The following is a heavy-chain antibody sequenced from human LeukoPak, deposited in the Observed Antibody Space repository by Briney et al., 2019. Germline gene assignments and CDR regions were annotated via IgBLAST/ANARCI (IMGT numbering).Heavy chain of an antibody. D-gene: IGHD3/OR15-3a*01. Sequence: GGSLRLSCEASGFTFSSYWMSWVRQAPGKGLEWVANVKQDGGERYYVDSVRGRFTISRDNSKNSLYLQMNSLRAEGTAVYYCVRDGRPLDYWGQGTLVIVS. CDR3: VRDGRPLDY. CDR2: VKQDGGER. CDR1: GFTFSSYW. J-gene: IGHJ4*02. V-gene: IGHV3-7*01.